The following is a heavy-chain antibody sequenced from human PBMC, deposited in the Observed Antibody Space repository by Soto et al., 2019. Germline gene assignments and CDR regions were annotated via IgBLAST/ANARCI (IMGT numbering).Heavy chain of an antibody. CDR3: ARGWMVRGVIINMWADYGMDV. CDR2: INHSGST. D-gene: IGHD3-10*01. Sequence: SETLSLTCAVYGVSFSGYYWSWIRQPPGKGLEWIGEINHSGSTNYNPSLKSRVTISVDTSKNQFSLKLSSVTAADTAVYYCARGWMVRGVIINMWADYGMDVWGQGTTVTVSS. CDR1: GVSFSGYY. J-gene: IGHJ6*02. V-gene: IGHV4-34*01.